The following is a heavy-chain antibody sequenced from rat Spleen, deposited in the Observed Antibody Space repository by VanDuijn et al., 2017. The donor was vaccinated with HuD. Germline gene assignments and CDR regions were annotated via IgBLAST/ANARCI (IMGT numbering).Heavy chain of an antibody. J-gene: IGHJ2*01. CDR3: ASSNWDCFDY. V-gene: IGHV5S10*01. CDR1: GFTFSDYN. CDR2: IIYGGSRT. D-gene: IGHD5-1*01. Sequence: EVQLVESGGGLVQPGRSLKLSCAASGFTFSDYNMAWVCQAPKKGMEWVATIIYGGSRTYYRDTVKGRFTISRDNAKSTLYLQMDSLRSEDTATYYCASSNWDCFDYWGQGVMVTVSS.